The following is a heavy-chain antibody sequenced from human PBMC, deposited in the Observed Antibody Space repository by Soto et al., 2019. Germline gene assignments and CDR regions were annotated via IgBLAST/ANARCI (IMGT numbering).Heavy chain of an antibody. CDR1: GFRFSDYG. Sequence: QVQLAESGGGVVQPGRSLRLSCVGSGFRFSDYGMHWVRQAPGKGLEWVAMMSFDGTYNYYADSVKGRFIISRDNSKNTLYLQMNSLSAEDTAVYFCAKDRSDGEYNSVYDFWGQGTLVTVSS. D-gene: IGHD4-17*01. V-gene: IGHV3-30*18. CDR2: MSFDGTYN. CDR3: AKDRSDGEYNSVYDF. J-gene: IGHJ4*02.